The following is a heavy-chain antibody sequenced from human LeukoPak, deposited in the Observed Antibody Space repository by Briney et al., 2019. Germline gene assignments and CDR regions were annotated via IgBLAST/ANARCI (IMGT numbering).Heavy chain of an antibody. CDR3: ARSYGSGSFYYFDY. CDR1: GGSVSGGSYR. CDR2: IYYTGST. J-gene: IGHJ4*02. D-gene: IGHD3-10*01. V-gene: IGHV4-61*01. Sequence: PSETLSLTCTVSGGSVSGGSYRWTWIRQPPGKALEWIGYIYYTGSTNYNPSLKSRVTISIDTSKNQFSLKLNSVTAADTAVYYCARSYGSGSFYYFDYWGQGTLVTVSS.